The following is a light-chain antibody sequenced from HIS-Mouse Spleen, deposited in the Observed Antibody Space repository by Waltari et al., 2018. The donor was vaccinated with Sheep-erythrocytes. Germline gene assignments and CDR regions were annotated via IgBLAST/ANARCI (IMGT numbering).Light chain of an antibody. J-gene: IGLJ1*01. Sequence: QSALTQPRSVSGSPGQSVTISCTGTSSDVGGYNYVYWYQQHPGKAPKLMIYDVSKRPSGVPDRFSGSKSGNTASLTISGLQAEDGADYYCCSYAGSYNHVFATGTKVTVL. CDR2: DVS. CDR1: SSDVGGYNY. CDR3: CSYAGSYNHV. V-gene: IGLV2-11*01.